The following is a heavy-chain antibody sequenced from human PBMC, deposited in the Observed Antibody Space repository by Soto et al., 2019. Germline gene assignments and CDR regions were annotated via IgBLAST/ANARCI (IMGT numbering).Heavy chain of an antibody. D-gene: IGHD5-18*01. V-gene: IGHV4-31*03. Sequence: QVQLQESGPGLVKPSQTLSLTCTVSGGSISSGGSYWSWIRQHPGKGLQWIGYIYYSGTTYYNPSRESRLTMSVDTSKNQVFLRLTSVTAADTAGYYWAKDRGDTPMVPAKFYGMDVWGQGTTVTVSS. CDR1: GGSISSGGSY. CDR2: IYYSGTT. J-gene: IGHJ6*02. CDR3: AKDRGDTPMVPAKFYGMDV.